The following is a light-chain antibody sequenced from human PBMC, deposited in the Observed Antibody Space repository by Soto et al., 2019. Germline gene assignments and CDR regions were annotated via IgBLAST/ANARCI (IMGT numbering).Light chain of an antibody. Sequence: EIVLTQSPATLSLSPGERATLSCRASPSVTNYLAWYQQKPGQAPRLLMYGASSRATGIPDRFSGTGSGTDFTLTISRLEPEDFAVYYCQQYGSSPYTFGLGTKLEIK. CDR3: QQYGSSPYT. CDR2: GAS. CDR1: PSVTNY. J-gene: IGKJ2*01. V-gene: IGKV3-20*01.